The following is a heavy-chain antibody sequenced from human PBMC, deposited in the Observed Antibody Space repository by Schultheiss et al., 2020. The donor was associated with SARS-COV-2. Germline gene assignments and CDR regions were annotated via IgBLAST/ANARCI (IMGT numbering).Heavy chain of an antibody. CDR2: ISYDGSNK. V-gene: IGHV3-30*03. D-gene: IGHD3-10*01. CDR3: ARDGSYGSGSYDDY. Sequence: GGSLRLSCAASGFTFSSYGMHWVRQAPGKGLEWVAVISYDGSNKYYADSVKGRFTISRDNSKNTLYLQMKSLRAEDTAGYYCARDGSYGSGSYDDYWGQGTLVTVSS. J-gene: IGHJ4*02. CDR1: GFTFSSYG.